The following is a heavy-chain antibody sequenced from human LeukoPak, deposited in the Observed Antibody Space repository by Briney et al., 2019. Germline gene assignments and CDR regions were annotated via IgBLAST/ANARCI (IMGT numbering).Heavy chain of an antibody. CDR3: ARGAHYHDSSEGYDY. V-gene: IGHV1-2*02. D-gene: IGHD3-22*01. Sequence: ASVKVSCKASGYTFTSYDINWVRQAPGQGLEWMGWINPNSGGTSYAQKFQGRVTMTRDTSISTAYMEVSRLRSDDTAVYYCARGAHYHDSSEGYDYWGQGTLVTVSS. J-gene: IGHJ4*02. CDR2: INPNSGGT. CDR1: GYTFTSYD.